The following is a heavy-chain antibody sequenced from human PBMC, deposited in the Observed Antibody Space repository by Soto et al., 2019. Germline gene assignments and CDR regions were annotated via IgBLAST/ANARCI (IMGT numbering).Heavy chain of an antibody. Sequence: VSVKVSCKASGYTFTSYAMHWVRQAPGQRLEWMGWINAGNGNTKYSQKFQGRVTITRDTSASTAYMELSSLRSEDTAVYYCARAGIAAAGTDYWGQGTLVTVSS. CDR3: ARAGIAAAGTDY. D-gene: IGHD6-13*01. V-gene: IGHV1-3*01. CDR1: GYTFTSYA. J-gene: IGHJ4*02. CDR2: INAGNGNT.